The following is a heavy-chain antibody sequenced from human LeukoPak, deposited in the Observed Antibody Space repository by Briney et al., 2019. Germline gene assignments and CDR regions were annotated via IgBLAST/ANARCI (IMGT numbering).Heavy chain of an antibody. J-gene: IGHJ4*02. CDR1: GGSISSHY. CDR3: ARVRASVRYYFDY. Sequence: KPSETLSLTCTVSGGSISSHYWGWIRQPPGKGLEWIGYIYYSGSTNYNPSLKSRVTISVDTSKNQFSLKLSSVTAADTAVYYCARVRASVRYYFDYWGQGTLVTVSS. V-gene: IGHV4-59*11. D-gene: IGHD3-10*01. CDR2: IYYSGST.